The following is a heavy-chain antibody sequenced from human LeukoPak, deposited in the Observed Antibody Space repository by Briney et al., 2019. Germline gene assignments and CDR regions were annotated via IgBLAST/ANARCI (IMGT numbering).Heavy chain of an antibody. V-gene: IGHV3-49*04. CDR2: ISSKACGSST. CDR1: GLTFSGYG. Sequence: PGGSLRLSCTASGLTFSGYGMAWVRQAPGKGLEWVGFISSKACGSSTENAASVKRRFSISRDDYKNITYLQINNLKTEDTAMYYCARVLEFPGYYYFYMDVWGNGATVTVSS. D-gene: IGHD1-1*01. CDR3: ARVLEFPGYYYFYMDV. J-gene: IGHJ6*03.